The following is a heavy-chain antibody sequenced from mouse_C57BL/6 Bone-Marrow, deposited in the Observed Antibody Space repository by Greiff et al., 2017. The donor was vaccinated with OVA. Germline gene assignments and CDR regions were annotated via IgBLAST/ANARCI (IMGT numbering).Heavy chain of an antibody. V-gene: IGHV5-4*01. J-gene: IGHJ1*03. CDR2: ISDGGSYT. CDR3: ARDRTTVPPYWYFDV. D-gene: IGHD1-1*01. Sequence: EVKVVESGGGLVKPGGSLKLSCAASGFTFSSYAMSWVRQTPEKRLEWVATISDGGSYTYYPDNVKGRFPISRDNAKNNLYLQMSHLKSEDTAMYYCARDRTTVPPYWYFDVWGTGTTVTVSS. CDR1: GFTFSSYA.